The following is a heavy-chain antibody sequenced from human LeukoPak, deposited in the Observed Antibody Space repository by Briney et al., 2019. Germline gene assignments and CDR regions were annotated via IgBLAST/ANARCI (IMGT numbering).Heavy chain of an antibody. CDR3: ARDQCSGGSCYSGWFDP. J-gene: IGHJ5*02. D-gene: IGHD2-15*01. Sequence: SETLSLTCTVSGGSISSSSYYWGWIRQPPGKGLEWIGSIYYSGSTYYNPSLKSRVTISVDTSKNQFSLKLSSVTAADTAVYYCARDQCSGGSCYSGWFDPWGQGTLVTVSS. V-gene: IGHV4-39*07. CDR1: GGSISSSSYY. CDR2: IYYSGST.